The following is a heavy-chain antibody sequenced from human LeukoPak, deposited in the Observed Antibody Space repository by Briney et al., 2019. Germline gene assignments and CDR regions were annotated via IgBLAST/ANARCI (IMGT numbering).Heavy chain of an antibody. CDR2: IKPNSGGT. J-gene: IGHJ4*02. D-gene: IGHD6-19*01. CDR1: GYTFTSYY. CDR3: AKRGGWYLPFDY. V-gene: IGHV1-2*02. Sequence: ASVKVSCKASGYTFTSYYMHWVRQAPGQGLEWMRWIKPNSGGTNYAQKFQGRVTMTRDTSISTAYMEVSRLRSDDTAVYYCAKRGGWYLPFDYWGQGTLVTVSS.